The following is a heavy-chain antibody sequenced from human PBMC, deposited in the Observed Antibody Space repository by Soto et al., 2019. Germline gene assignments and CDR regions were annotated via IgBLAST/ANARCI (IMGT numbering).Heavy chain of an antibody. Sequence: QVQLVQSAAEVKKPGASVKVSCKASGYTFSNYGISWVRQAPGQGLEWTVWISGYNGDTKNAQSLQGRVTVTTDTSTSTSYMELRSLRSDDTAIYYCARSLGSGTGFDYWGQGTLVTVSS. CDR3: ARSLGSGTGFDY. V-gene: IGHV1-18*01. D-gene: IGHD3-10*01. CDR1: GYTFSNYG. CDR2: ISGYNGDT. J-gene: IGHJ4*02.